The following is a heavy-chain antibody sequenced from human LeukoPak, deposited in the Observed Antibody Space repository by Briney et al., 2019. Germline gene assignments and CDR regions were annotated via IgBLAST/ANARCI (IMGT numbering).Heavy chain of an antibody. D-gene: IGHD1-14*01. CDR2: LYSDGNT. Sequence: PGGSLRLSCAASGFTVITNDVTWVRQAPGKGLEWVSVLYSDGNTKYSDSVQGRFTISIDNSKNTLYLEMNSLSPDDTAVYYCARGVEPLAANTLAYWGQGTLVTVSS. CDR3: ARGVEPLAANTLAY. V-gene: IGHV3-53*01. CDR1: GFTVITND. J-gene: IGHJ4*02.